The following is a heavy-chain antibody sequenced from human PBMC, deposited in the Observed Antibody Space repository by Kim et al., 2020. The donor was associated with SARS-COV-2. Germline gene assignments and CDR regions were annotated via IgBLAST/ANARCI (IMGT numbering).Heavy chain of an antibody. J-gene: IGHJ6*02. CDR2: INPNSGGT. CDR3: ARLGMEAMVTFYYYGMDV. Sequence: ASVKVSCKASGYTFTGYYMHWVRQAPGQGLEWMGWINPNSGGTNYAQKFRGRVTMTRDTSISTAYMELSRLRSDDTAVYYCARLGMEAMVTFYYYGMDVWGQGTTVTVSS. CDR1: GYTFTGYY. V-gene: IGHV1-2*02. D-gene: IGHD5-18*01.